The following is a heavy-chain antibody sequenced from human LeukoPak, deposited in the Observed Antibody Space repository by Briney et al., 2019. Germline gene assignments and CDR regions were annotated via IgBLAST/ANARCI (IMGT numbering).Heavy chain of an antibody. CDR2: INHSGST. Sequence: SPSETLSLTCAVYGGSFSGYYWSWIRQPPGKGLEWIGEINHSGSTNYNPSLKSRVTISVDTSKNQFSLKLSSVTAADTAVYYCARYRKGYCSSTSCYRYFSGQFDYWGQGTLVTVSS. D-gene: IGHD2-2*02. V-gene: IGHV4-34*01. CDR3: ARYRKGYCSSTSCYRYFSGQFDY. CDR1: GGSFSGYY. J-gene: IGHJ4*02.